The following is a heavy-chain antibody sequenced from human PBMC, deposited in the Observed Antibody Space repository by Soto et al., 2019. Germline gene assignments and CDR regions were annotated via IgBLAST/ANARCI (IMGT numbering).Heavy chain of an antibody. J-gene: IGHJ5*02. CDR3: ARENYGDYLNWFDP. D-gene: IGHD4-17*01. Sequence: GGSLRLSCAASGFTFSSYGMHWVRQAPGKGLEWVAVIWYDGSNKYYADSVKGRFTISRDNAKNSLYLQMNSLRDEDTAVYYCARENYGDYLNWFDPWGQGTLVTVSS. CDR2: IWYDGSNK. CDR1: GFTFSSYG. V-gene: IGHV3-33*01.